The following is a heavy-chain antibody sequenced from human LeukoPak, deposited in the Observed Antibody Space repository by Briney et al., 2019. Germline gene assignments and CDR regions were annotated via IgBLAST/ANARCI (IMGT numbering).Heavy chain of an antibody. CDR1: GFTFSSYS. Sequence: QPGGSLRLSCAASGFTFSSYSMNWVRQAPGKGLEWVSYISSSSSTIYYADSVKGRFTISRDNAKNSLYLQMNSLRAEDTAVYYCARDRTVRGVINAFDIWGQGTMVTVST. J-gene: IGHJ3*02. V-gene: IGHV3-48*01. CDR3: ARDRTVRGVINAFDI. D-gene: IGHD3-10*01. CDR2: ISSSSSTI.